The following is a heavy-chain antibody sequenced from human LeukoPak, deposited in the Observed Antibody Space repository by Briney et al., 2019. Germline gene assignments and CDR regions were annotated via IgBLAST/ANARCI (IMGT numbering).Heavy chain of an antibody. J-gene: IGHJ6*03. CDR1: GFTFSSYS. V-gene: IGHV3-21*04. CDR3: ARDLIGRAVVPAAIGDYYYYYMDV. Sequence: GGSLRLSCAASGFTFSSYSMNWVRQAPGKGLEWVSSIISSSSYIYYADSVKGRFTISRDNAKNSLYLQMNSLRAADTAVYYCARDLIGRAVVPAAIGDYYYYYMDVWGKGTTVTVSS. D-gene: IGHD2-2*01. CDR2: IISSSSYI.